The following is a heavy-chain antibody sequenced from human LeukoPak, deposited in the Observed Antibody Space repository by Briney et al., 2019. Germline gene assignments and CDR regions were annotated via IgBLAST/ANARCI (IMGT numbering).Heavy chain of an antibody. D-gene: IGHD3-10*01. Sequence: PGGSLRLSCAASGLTFSSYEMNWVRQSPGKGLEWVSYISSSGRTIYYADSVKGRFTISRDNAKNSLYLQMNSLRAEDTAVYYCARDLPITMVRGVILSGGMDVWGKGTTVTVSS. CDR2: ISSSGRTI. V-gene: IGHV3-48*03. CDR1: GLTFSSYE. CDR3: ARDLPITMVRGVILSGGMDV. J-gene: IGHJ6*04.